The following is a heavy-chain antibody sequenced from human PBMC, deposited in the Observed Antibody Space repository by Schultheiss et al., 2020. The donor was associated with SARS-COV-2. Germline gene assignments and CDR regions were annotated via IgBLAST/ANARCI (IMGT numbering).Heavy chain of an antibody. Sequence: GGSLRLSCAASGFTFSSYSMNWVRQAPGKGLEWVSSISSSSSYIYYADSVKGRFTISRDNAKNSLYLQMNSLKTEDTAVYYCTTGIVGASLLYYYYYGMDVWGQGTTVTVSS. CDR1: GFTFSSYS. CDR2: ISSSSSYI. V-gene: IGHV3-21*03. D-gene: IGHD1-26*01. J-gene: IGHJ6*02. CDR3: TTGIVGASLLYYYYYGMDV.